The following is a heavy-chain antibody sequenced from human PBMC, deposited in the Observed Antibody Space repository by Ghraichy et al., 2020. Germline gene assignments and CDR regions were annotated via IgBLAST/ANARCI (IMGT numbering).Heavy chain of an antibody. CDR3: TRDSPNNRFDY. J-gene: IGHJ4*02. CDR2: ITNDGTKT. V-gene: IGHV3-74*01. CDR1: GFTFSGHW. Sequence: GGSLRLSCAASGFTFSGHWMHWVRQAPGKGLVWVSFITNDGTKTNYADSVKGRFTISRDNAKNTLYLEMNSLRVDDTAVYYCTRDSPNNRFDYWGQGILVTVSS. D-gene: IGHD1/OR15-1a*01.